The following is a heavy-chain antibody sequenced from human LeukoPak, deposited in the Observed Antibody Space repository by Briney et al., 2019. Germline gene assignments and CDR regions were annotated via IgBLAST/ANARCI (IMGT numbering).Heavy chain of an antibody. CDR1: GCIFTTYW. CDR2: IYPGDSDT. V-gene: IGHV5-51*01. CDR3: ARRVYYSYGSDY. D-gene: IGHD5-18*01. Sequence: GESLKISCKGSGCIFTTYWIAWVRQMPGTGLEWMGIIYPGDSDTRYSPSFQGQVTISADKSISTAYLQWSSLRAWDTAMYYCARRVYYSYGSDYWGQGTLVTVSS. J-gene: IGHJ4*02.